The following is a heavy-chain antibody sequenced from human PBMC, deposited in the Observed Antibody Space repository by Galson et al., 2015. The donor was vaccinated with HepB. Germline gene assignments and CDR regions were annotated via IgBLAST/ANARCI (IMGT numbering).Heavy chain of an antibody. D-gene: IGHD3-10*01. CDR2: ISSSSNYI. CDR3: ARIYGSVPSFFDF. J-gene: IGHJ4*01. Sequence: SLRLACAASGFTFSNYGMDWVRQAPGKGLEWGSSISSSSNYIYYADSVKGRFIISRDNSNNIVYLQMNTLRAEDTAVFYCARIYGSVPSFFDFWGPGTLVTVSS. CDR1: GFTFSNYG. V-gene: IGHV3-21*04.